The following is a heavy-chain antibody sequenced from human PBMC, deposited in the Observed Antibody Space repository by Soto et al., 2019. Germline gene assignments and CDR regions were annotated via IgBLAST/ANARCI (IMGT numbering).Heavy chain of an antibody. CDR2: INPSGGST. D-gene: IGHD6-19*01. CDR1: GYTFTSYD. V-gene: IGHV1-46*01. J-gene: IGHJ4*02. CDR3: GRDWSRGWYYFDY. Sequence: ASVKVAWKASGYTFTSYDMDWLRQAPGQGLEWVGIINPSGGSTSYAQKFQGRVTMTRDTSTRTVYMELSSLRSEDTAVYYCGRDWSRGWYYFDYWAQATLVTVSS.